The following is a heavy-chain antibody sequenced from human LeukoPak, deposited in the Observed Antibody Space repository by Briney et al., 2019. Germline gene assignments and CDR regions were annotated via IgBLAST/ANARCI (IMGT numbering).Heavy chain of an antibody. CDR1: GGSISSYY. V-gene: IGHV4-4*07. D-gene: IGHD2-21*02. J-gene: IGHJ4*02. CDR2: IYTSGST. Sequence: SETLSLTCTVSGGSISSYYWSWIRQPAGKGLEWIGRIYTSGSTNYNPSLKSRVTMSVDTSKNQFSLKLSSVTAADTAVYYCARHGYCGGDCYFDYWGQGTLVTVSS. CDR3: ARHGYCGGDCYFDY.